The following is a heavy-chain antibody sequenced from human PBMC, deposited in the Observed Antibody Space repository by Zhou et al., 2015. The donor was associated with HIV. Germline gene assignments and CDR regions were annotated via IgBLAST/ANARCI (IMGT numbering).Heavy chain of an antibody. CDR1: GGTFSSYA. J-gene: IGHJ5*02. V-gene: IGHV1-69*01. CDR3: ARGSRWGRYCSGGSCYRYNWFDP. Sequence: QVQLVQSGAEVKKPGSSVKVSCKASGGTFSSYAISWVRQAPGQGLEWMGGIIPIFGTANYAQKFQGRVTITADESTSTAYMELSSLRSEDTAVYYCARGSRWGRYCSGGSCYRYNWFDPWGQGTLVTVSS. CDR2: IIPIFGTA. D-gene: IGHD2-15*01.